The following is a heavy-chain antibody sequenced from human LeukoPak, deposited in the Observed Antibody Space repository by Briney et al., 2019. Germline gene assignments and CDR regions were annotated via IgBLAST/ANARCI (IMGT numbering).Heavy chain of an antibody. V-gene: IGHV3-7*01. Sequence: GGSLRLSCVASGFTFTTSWMSWVRQTPGKGLEWVANIKPDGGEKHYVDSVKGRFTISRDNAGSSLYLQMNSLRAEDTAVYYCARDVRQLVLYWGQGTLVTVSS. CDR2: IKPDGGEK. D-gene: IGHD6-6*01. CDR1: GFTFTTSW. CDR3: ARDVRQLVLY. J-gene: IGHJ4*02.